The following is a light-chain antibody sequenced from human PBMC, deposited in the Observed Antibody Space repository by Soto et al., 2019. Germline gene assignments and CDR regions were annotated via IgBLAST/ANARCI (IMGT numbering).Light chain of an antibody. CDR1: QYISSW. CDR3: QQYSSYPWT. V-gene: IGKV1-5*03. Sequence: DIQMTQSPSTLSASTGDRVIISCRASQYISSWLAWYQQKPGKAPDLLIYKASSLQSGVPSRFSGSGSGTQFTLTISSLQPDDFATYYCQQYSSYPWTFGKGTKVDIK. CDR2: KAS. J-gene: IGKJ1*01.